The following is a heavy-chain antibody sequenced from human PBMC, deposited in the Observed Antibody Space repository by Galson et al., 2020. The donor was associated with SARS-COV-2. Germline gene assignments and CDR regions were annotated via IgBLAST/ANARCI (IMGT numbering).Heavy chain of an antibody. CDR2: ISGDAGTT. J-gene: IGHJ4*02. CDR1: GFKFDDYA. D-gene: IGHD5-18*01. V-gene: IGHV3-43*02. CDR3: AKDYAGDTIMSD. Sequence: GGSLRLSCAASGFKFDDYAMHWVRQAPGKGLEWVSLISGDAGTTYYADSVEGRFTISRDNSENSLYLQMTSLRTEDTALYYCAKDYAGDTIMSDWGQGTLVTVSS.